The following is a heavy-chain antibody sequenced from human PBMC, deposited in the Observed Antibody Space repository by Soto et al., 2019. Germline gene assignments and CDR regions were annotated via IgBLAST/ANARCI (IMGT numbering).Heavy chain of an antibody. CDR2: IIPIFGTA. D-gene: IGHD2-21*02. J-gene: IGHJ6*02. Sequence: QVQLVQSGAEVKKPGSSVKVSCKASGGTFSSYAISWVRQAPGQGLEWMGGIIPIFGTANYAQKFQGRVTITADESTSTAYMELSSLRSEDTAVYYCARSNSGAVVTPNANYYGMDVWGQGTTVTVSS. CDR1: GGTFSSYA. V-gene: IGHV1-69*01. CDR3: ARSNSGAVVTPNANYYGMDV.